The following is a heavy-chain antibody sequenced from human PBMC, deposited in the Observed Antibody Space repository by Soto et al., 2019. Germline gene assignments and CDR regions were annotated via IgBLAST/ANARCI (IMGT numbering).Heavy chain of an antibody. J-gene: IGHJ6*03. D-gene: IGHD4-17*01. V-gene: IGHV3-48*01. CDR3: ARASYGFNYYYMDV. CDR2: ISSSSSTI. Sequence: PGGSLRLSCAASGFTFSSYSMNWVRQAPGKGLEWVSYISSSSSTIYYADSVKGRFTISRDNAKNSLYLQMNSLRAEDTAVYYCARASYGFNYYYMDVWGKGTTVTVLL. CDR1: GFTFSSYS.